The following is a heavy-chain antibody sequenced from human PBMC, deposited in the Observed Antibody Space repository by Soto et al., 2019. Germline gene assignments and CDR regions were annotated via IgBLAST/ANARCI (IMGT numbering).Heavy chain of an antibody. V-gene: IGHV4-39*01. J-gene: IGHJ6*02. CDR1: GGSISSSSYY. CDR2: IYYSGST. CDR3: VRLGEENYDFWSGYYTSRYKYYYYGMDV. D-gene: IGHD3-3*01. Sequence: PSETLSLTCTVSGGSISSSSYYWGWIRQPPGKGLEWIGSIYYSGSTYYNPSLKSRVTISVDTSKNQFSLKLSSVTAADTAVYYCVRLGEENYDFWSGYYTSRYKYYYYGMDVWGQGTTVTVSS.